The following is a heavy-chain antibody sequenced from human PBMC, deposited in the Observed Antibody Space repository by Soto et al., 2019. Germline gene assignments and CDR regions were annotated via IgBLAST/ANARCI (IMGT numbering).Heavy chain of an antibody. J-gene: IGHJ6*02. CDR1: GFTFTSSA. CDR3: ADGIHSFFSPNYGMDV. V-gene: IGHV1-58*01. CDR2: IVVGSGNT. Sequence: GASVKVSCKASGFTFTSSAVQWVRQARGQRLEWIGWIVVGSGNTNYAQKFQERVTITRDMSTSTAYMELSSLRSEDTAVYYCADGIHSFFSPNYGMDVWGQGTTVNVSS.